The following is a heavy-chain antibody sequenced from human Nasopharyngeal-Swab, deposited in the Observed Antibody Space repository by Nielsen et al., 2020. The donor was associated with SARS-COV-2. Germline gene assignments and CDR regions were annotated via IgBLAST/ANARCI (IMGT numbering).Heavy chain of an antibody. V-gene: IGHV4-39*01. CDR1: GGSISSSSYY. CDR2: IYYSGST. CDR3: ARHGSSSWTNYYYGMDV. Sequence: SETLSLTCTVSGGSISSSSYYWGWIRQPPGKGLEWIGSIYYSGSTYYNPSLKSRVTISVDTSKNQFSLKLSSVTAADTAVYYCARHGSSSWTNYYYGMDVWGQGTTVIVSS. J-gene: IGHJ6*02. D-gene: IGHD6-13*01.